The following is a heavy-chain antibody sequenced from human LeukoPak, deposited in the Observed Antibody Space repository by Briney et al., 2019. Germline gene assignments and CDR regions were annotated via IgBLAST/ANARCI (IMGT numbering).Heavy chain of an antibody. V-gene: IGHV4-39*07. Sequence: PGGSLRLSCAASGFTVSSNYMSWVRQPPGKGLEWIGSIYYSGSTYYNPSLKSRVTISVDTSKNQFSLKLSSVTAADTAVYYCARARFYVWGSYRPTFDYWGQGTLVTVSS. J-gene: IGHJ4*02. D-gene: IGHD3-16*02. CDR1: GFTVSSNY. CDR3: ARARFYVWGSYRPTFDY. CDR2: IYYSGST.